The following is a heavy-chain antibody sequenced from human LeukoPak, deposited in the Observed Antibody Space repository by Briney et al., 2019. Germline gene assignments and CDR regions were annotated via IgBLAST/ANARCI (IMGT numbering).Heavy chain of an antibody. CDR1: GGSFSGYY. J-gene: IGHJ4*02. CDR2: INHSGST. CDR3: ATGRRFLESSRWNAY. D-gene: IGHD3-3*01. V-gene: IGHV4-34*01. Sequence: WETLSLPCAVYGGSFSGYYWSWIPQPPGKGLEWIAEINHSGSTNYNPSPKSRVTISVDTSKNQFSLKLSSVTAAAPAVHYSATGRRFLESSRWNAYWAPAPLVTVSS.